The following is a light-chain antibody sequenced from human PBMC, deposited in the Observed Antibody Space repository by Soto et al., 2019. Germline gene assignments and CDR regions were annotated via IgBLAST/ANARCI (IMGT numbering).Light chain of an antibody. V-gene: IGLV7-46*01. J-gene: IGLJ3*02. CDR1: TGAVTSGHY. CDR3: FRTSSGDNGALRV. CDR2: DTD. Sequence: QAVVTQEPSLTVSPGGTVTLTCGSSTGAVTSGHYPYWFQQKPGLAPRPLIHDTDYKHSRTPARFSCSLLRGTAALTLSGAQAEDEAVYYCFRTSSGDNGALRVFGGGTKLTVL.